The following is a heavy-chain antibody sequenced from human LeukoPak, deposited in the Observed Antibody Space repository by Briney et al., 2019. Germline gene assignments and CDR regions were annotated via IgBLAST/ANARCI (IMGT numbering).Heavy chain of an antibody. CDR3: ARDWTTRRHNYYYYGMDV. D-gene: IGHD3/OR15-3a*01. Sequence: GGSLRLSCAASGFTFSSYSMNWVRQAPGKGLEWASSISSSSSYIYYADSVKGRFTISRDNAKNSLYLQMNSLRAEDTAVYYCARDWTTRRHNYYYYGMDVWGQGTTVTVSS. V-gene: IGHV3-21*01. CDR1: GFTFSSYS. CDR2: ISSSSSYI. J-gene: IGHJ6*02.